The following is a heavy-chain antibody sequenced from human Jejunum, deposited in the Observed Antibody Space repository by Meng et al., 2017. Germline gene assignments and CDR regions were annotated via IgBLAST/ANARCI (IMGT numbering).Heavy chain of an antibody. CDR3: ARAIRERYFDS. Sequence: VQLQGSGPGLVKPSGTLALSCTVSGVSTTAPFYWTWIRQAPGKGLEWIGEVWLSGANYYTPSLSSRITISIDTSNNQFSLEVAFLTAADTAVYYCARAIRERYFDSWGQGTLVTVSS. D-gene: IGHD1-14*01. CDR2: VWLSGAN. V-gene: IGHV4-4*02. J-gene: IGHJ4*02. CDR1: GVSTTAPFY.